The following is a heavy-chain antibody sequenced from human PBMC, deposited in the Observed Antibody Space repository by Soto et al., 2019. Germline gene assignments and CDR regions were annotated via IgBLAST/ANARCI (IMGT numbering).Heavy chain of an antibody. J-gene: IGHJ4*02. CDR2: ISYDGSNK. V-gene: IGHV3-30*18. CDR3: AKDRHYYDSSGYYYFNY. CDR1: GFTFSSYG. D-gene: IGHD3-22*01. Sequence: QVQLVESGAGVVQPGRSLRLSCAASGFTFSSYGMHWVGQAPGKGLEWVAVISYDGSNKYYADSVKGRFTISRDNSKNTLYLQMNSLRAEDTAVYYCAKDRHYYDSSGYYYFNYWGQGTLVTVSS.